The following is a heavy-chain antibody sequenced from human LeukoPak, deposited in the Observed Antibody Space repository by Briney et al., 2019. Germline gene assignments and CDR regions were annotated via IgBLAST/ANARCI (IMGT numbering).Heavy chain of an antibody. CDR2: ISYDGSSK. J-gene: IGHJ6*02. CDR1: GFTFSSYG. Sequence: GGSLRLSCAASGFTFSSYGVHWVRQAPGKGLEWVAVISYDGSSKYYADSVKGRFTISRDNSKNTLYLQMNSLRAEDTAVYYCARAPPDYYYYGMDVWGQGTTVTVSS. V-gene: IGHV3-30*19. CDR3: ARAPPDYYYYGMDV.